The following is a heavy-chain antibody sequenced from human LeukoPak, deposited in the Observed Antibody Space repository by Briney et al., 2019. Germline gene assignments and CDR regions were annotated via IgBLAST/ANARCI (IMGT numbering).Heavy chain of an antibody. CDR2: ISGSGGGT. CDR3: AKGVAAVGTWWGPNFDY. CDR1: GFTFSSYV. J-gene: IGHJ4*02. V-gene: IGHV3-23*01. Sequence: GGSLRLSCAASGFTFSSYVMTWVRQGPGKGLEWVSAISGSGGGTYYADSVKGRFTISRDNSKNTLYLQMNSLRAEDTAVYYCAKGVAAVGTWWGPNFDYWGQGTQVTVSS. D-gene: IGHD6-13*01.